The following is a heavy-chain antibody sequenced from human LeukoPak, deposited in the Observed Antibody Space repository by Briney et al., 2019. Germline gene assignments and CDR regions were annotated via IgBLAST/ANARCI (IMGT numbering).Heavy chain of an antibody. V-gene: IGHV3-74*01. Sequence: GGSLRLSCAASGFTFSSYWMHWVRQAPGKGLVWVSRINSDGSSTSYADSVKGRFTISRDNAKNTLFLQMNSLRAEDTAVYYCARLMITFGGVIVWYFDYWGQGTLVTVSS. CDR2: INSDGSST. CDR1: GFTFSSYW. CDR3: ARLMITFGGVIVWYFDY. D-gene: IGHD3-16*02. J-gene: IGHJ4*02.